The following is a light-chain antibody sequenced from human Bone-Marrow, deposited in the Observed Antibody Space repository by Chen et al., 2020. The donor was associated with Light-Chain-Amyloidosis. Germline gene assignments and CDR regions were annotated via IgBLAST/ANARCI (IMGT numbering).Light chain of an antibody. J-gene: IGLJ3*02. CDR3: SSYTSSSTGV. Sequence: QSALTQPASVSGSPCQSLTLSCTGTSSDVGGYNYFSWYQQHPGKAPKLMIYDVSNRPSGVSNRFSGSKSGNTASLTISGLQAEDEADYYCSSYTSSSTGVFGGGTKLTVL. CDR1: SSDVGGYNY. V-gene: IGLV2-14*01. CDR2: DVS.